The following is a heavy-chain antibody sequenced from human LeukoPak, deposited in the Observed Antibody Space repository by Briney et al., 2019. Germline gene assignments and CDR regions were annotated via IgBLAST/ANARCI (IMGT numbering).Heavy chain of an antibody. D-gene: IGHD4-11*01. V-gene: IGHV3-30*18. CDR1: GFTLSSYG. CDR3: AKDNDHCTSNCRAFDY. CDR2: ISYDGSRE. Sequence: AGGSLRLSCAAPGFTLSSYGMHWVRQAPGKGLEWVAVISYDGSREYFADSVKGRFTISRDNSKSTLYLHMNSLRPEDTTVYYCAKDNDHCTSNCRAFDYWGQGTLVTVSS. J-gene: IGHJ4*02.